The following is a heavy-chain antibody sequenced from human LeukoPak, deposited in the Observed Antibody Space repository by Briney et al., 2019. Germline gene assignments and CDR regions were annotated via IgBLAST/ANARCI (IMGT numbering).Heavy chain of an antibody. CDR1: GFTVSSNY. J-gene: IGHJ4*02. CDR3: ASMVRGVTNGLFDY. D-gene: IGHD3-10*01. Sequence: GGSLRLSCAASGFTVSSNYMSWVRQAPGKGLEWVSVIYSGGSTYYADSVKGRFTISRDNSKNTLYLQMNSLGAEDTAVYYCASMVRGVTNGLFDYWGQGTLVTVSS. V-gene: IGHV3-53*01. CDR2: IYSGGST.